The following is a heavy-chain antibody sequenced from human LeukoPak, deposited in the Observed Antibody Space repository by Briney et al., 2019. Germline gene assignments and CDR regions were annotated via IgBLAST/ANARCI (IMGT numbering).Heavy chain of an antibody. Sequence: PSETLSLTCTVSGGSISSGSYYWSWIRQPAGKGLEWIGRIYTSGSTNYNPSLKSRVTISVDTSKNQFSLKLSSVTAADTAVYYCASLDYYDSSGYYPPYYYMDVWGKGTTVTVSS. D-gene: IGHD3-22*01. CDR2: IYTSGST. J-gene: IGHJ6*03. CDR1: GGSISSGSYY. CDR3: ASLDYYDSSGYYPPYYYMDV. V-gene: IGHV4-61*02.